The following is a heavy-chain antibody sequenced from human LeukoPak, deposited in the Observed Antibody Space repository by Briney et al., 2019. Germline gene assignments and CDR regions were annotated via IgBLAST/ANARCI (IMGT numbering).Heavy chain of an antibody. CDR1: GFTFSSYA. D-gene: IGHD3-22*01. CDR3: ARGKLLPDY. J-gene: IGHJ4*02. CDR2: ISYDGSNK. Sequence: GGPLRLSCAASGFTFSSYAMHWVRQAPGKGLEWVAVISYDGSNKYYADSVKGRFTISRDNSKNTLYLQMNSLRAEDTAVYYCARGKLLPDYWGQGTLVTVSS. V-gene: IGHV3-30*04.